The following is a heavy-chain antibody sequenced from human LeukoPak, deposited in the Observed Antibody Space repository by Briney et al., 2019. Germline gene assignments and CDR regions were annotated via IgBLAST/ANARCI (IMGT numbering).Heavy chain of an antibody. CDR1: GFPFNIYG. Sequence: GGSLRLSCAASGFPFNIYGMHWVRQAPGKGLEWVAVIWFDGSDTRYADSVKGRFTISRDDSKNTVYLQMNSLRAEDTAVYYCARDFPQPSSGWFENPGAAFDIWGQGTMVTVSS. V-gene: IGHV3-33*01. J-gene: IGHJ3*02. CDR2: IWFDGSDT. D-gene: IGHD6-19*01. CDR3: ARDFPQPSSGWFENPGAAFDI.